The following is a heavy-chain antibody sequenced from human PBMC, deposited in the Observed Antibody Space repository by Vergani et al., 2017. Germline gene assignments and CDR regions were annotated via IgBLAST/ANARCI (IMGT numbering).Heavy chain of an antibody. V-gene: IGHV3-64D*06. CDR1: GFTFSSYA. D-gene: IGHD4-23*01. Sequence: EVQLVESGGGLVQPGGSLRLSCSASGFTFSSYAMHWVRQAPGKGLEYVSAISSNGGSTYYADSVKGRFTISRDNSKNTLYLQMSSLRAEDTAVYYCVKDVGGGNSGIGPFDYWGQGTLVTVSS. J-gene: IGHJ4*02. CDR3: VKDVGGGNSGIGPFDY. CDR2: ISSNGGST.